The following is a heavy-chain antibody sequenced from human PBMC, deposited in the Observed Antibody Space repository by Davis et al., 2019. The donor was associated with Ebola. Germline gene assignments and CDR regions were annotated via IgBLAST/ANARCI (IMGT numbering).Heavy chain of an antibody. CDR1: GYTFTSYD. J-gene: IGHJ6*03. CDR3: AKDKAVVVPAAILYYYYYMDV. CDR2: MNPNSGNT. Sequence: ASVKVSCKASGYTFTSYDIKWVRQATGQRLEWMGWMNPNSGNTGYAQKFQGRVTMTRNTSISTAYMELSSLRSEETAVSYCAKDKAVVVPAAILYYYYYMDVWGKGTTVTVSS. D-gene: IGHD2-2*01. V-gene: IGHV1-8*01.